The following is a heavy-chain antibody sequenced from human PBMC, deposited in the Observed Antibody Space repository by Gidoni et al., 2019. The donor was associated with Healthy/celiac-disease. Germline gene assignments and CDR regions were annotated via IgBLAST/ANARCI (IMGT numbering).Heavy chain of an antibody. D-gene: IGHD2-2*01. CDR3: ARVGGTLPAADYYFDY. CDR2: IYYSGST. CDR1: GGSISSYY. V-gene: IGHV4-59*01. J-gene: IGHJ4*02. Sequence: QVQLQESGPGLVKPSETLSLTCTVSGGSISSYYWSWIRQPPGKGLEWIGYIYYSGSTNYNPSLKSRVTISVDTSKNQFSLKLSSVTAADTAVYYCARVGGTLPAADYYFDYWGQGTLVTVSS.